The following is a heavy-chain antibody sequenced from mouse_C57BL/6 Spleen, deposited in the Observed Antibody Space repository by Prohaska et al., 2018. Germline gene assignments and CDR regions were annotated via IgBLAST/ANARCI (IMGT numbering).Heavy chain of an antibody. V-gene: IGHV5-17*01. Sequence: EVQLVESGGGLVKPGGSLKLSCAASGFTFSDYGMHWVRQAPEKGLEWVAYISSGSSTIYYADTMKGRFTISRDNAKNTLFLQMTSLRSEDTAMYYCARPKDGYYFDYWGQGTTLTVSS. D-gene: IGHD1-1*01. CDR3: ARPKDGYYFDY. CDR2: ISSGSSTI. CDR1: GFTFSDYG. J-gene: IGHJ2*01.